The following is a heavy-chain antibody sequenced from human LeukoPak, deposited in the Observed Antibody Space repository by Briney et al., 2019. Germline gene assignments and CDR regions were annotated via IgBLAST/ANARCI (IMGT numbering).Heavy chain of an antibody. V-gene: IGHV3-73*01. J-gene: IGHJ4*02. D-gene: IGHD3-3*01. CDR1: GFTFSDSA. CDR3: AKEYYDFWSGYPHDY. Sequence: GGSLRLSCAASGFTFSDSAMHWVRQASGKGLEWVGRIRSKSNNYETAYGESVKGRFTISRDNSKNTLYLQMNSLRAEDTAVYYCAKEYYDFWSGYPHDYWGQGTLVTVSS. CDR2: IRSKSNNYET.